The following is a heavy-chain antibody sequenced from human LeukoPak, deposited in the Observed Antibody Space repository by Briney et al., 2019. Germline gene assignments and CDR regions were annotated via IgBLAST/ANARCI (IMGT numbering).Heavy chain of an antibody. D-gene: IGHD2-2*01. V-gene: IGHV3-30*02. Sequence: GGSLRLSCAASGFTVSSNYMSWVRQAPGKGLEWVAFIRYDGSNKYYADSVKGRFTTSRDNSKNTPYLQMNSLRAEDTAVYYCAKDHLSLIVVVPAAYFDYWGQGTLVTVSS. CDR2: IRYDGSNK. CDR3: AKDHLSLIVVVPAAYFDY. CDR1: GFTVSSNY. J-gene: IGHJ4*02.